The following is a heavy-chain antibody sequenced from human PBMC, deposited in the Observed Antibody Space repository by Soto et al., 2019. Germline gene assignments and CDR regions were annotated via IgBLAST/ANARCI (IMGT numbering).Heavy chain of an antibody. Sequence: PGGSLRLSCTASGLPHSSFAMMWVRQAPGKGLECVSGIYGSGRGIEYADSVKGRFTISRDNSKNTVYLQMTDLRADDTAIYYCAKDAVYNDGLWLMDHWGQGTHVTVSS. CDR3: AKDAVYNDGLWLMDH. V-gene: IGHV3-23*05. CDR1: GLPHSSFA. D-gene: IGHD2-21*01. J-gene: IGHJ4*02. CDR2: IYGSGRGI.